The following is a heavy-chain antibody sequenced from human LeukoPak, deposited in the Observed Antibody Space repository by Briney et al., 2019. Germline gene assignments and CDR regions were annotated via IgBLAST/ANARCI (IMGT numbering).Heavy chain of an antibody. CDR2: INPNSGGT. CDR3: AREGLSIYAGQSWPPGN. CDR1: GYTFTSYY. J-gene: IGHJ4*02. V-gene: IGHV1-2*02. D-gene: IGHD3-16*02. Sequence: GASVKVSCKASGYTFTSYYMHWVRQAPGQGLEWMGWINPNSGGTKYAQRFQGRVTMTRDTSISTAYMELSRLRSDDTAVYYCAREGLSIYAGQSWPPGNWGQGTLVTVSS.